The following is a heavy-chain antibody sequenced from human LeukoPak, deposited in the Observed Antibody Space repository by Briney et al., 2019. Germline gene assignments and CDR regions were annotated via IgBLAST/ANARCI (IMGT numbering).Heavy chain of an antibody. J-gene: IGHJ4*02. CDR2: IYYSGST. CDR1: GGSISTYY. CDR3: ARGYCSGGTCYDARTHFDY. V-gene: IGHV4-59*01. Sequence: SETLSLTRSVSGGSISTYYWSWLRQPPGKGLEWIGHIYYSGSTNYNPSLKSRLTMSIDTSKKQFSLKLSSVTAADTAVYYCARGYCSGGTCYDARTHFDYWGQGTLVTVSS. D-gene: IGHD2-15*01.